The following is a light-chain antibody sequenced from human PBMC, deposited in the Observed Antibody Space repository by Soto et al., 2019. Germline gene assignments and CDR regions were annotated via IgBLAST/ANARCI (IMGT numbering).Light chain of an antibody. Sequence: QPVLTQPTSVSGAPGQRVTISCTGSSSNIGAGYDVHWYQQLPGTAPKLLIYGNSNRPSGVPDRFSGSKSGTSASLAITGLQAEDEADYYCQSYDSSLRGVVFGAGTKVTVL. CDR1: SSNIGAGYD. J-gene: IGLJ2*01. CDR3: QSYDSSLRGVV. V-gene: IGLV1-40*01. CDR2: GNS.